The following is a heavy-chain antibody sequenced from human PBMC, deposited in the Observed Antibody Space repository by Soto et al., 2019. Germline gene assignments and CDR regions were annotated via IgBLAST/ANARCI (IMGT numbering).Heavy chain of an antibody. Sequence: RCSACQAPGQRLEWMGWINAGNGNTKYSQKFQGRVTITRDTSASTAYMELSSLRSEDTAVYYCARGLGLYYFDYWGQGTLVTVSS. D-gene: IGHD1-26*01. CDR3: ARGLGLYYFDY. CDR2: INAGNGNT. J-gene: IGHJ4*02. V-gene: IGHV1-3*01.